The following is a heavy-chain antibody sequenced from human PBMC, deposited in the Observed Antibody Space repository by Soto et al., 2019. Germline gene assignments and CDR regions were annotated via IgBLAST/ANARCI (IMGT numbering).Heavy chain of an antibody. D-gene: IGHD1-26*01. V-gene: IGHV1-2*04. CDR3: ARGLMSGRHYTGGAYIFDA. CDR2: INPNSGGT. CDR1: GYTFTGYY. Sequence: ASVKVSCKASGYTFTGYYMHWVRQAPGHGLEWMGWINPNSGGTNYAQKFQGWVTMTRGTSISTAYMELSRLRSDDTAVYYCARGLMSGRHYTGGAYIFDAWLKSTQVTVCS. J-gene: IGHJ4*02.